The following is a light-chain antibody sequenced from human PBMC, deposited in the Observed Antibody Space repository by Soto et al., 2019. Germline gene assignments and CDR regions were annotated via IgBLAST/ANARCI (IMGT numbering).Light chain of an antibody. V-gene: IGKV3-15*01. Sequence: EIVMTQSPATLSVSPGERATLSCRASQSVSSNLAWYQEKSGQAPRLLIYGASTRATGTPPRFSGSGSGTEFTLTISSLQSEDFAVYYCQQYNNWTRWTFGQGTKVEIK. CDR3: QQYNNWTRWT. CDR2: GAS. J-gene: IGKJ1*01. CDR1: QSVSSN.